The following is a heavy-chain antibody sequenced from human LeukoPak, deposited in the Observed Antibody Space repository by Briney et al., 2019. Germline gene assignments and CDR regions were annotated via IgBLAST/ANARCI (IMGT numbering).Heavy chain of an antibody. CDR2: ISSTVSYI. V-gene: IGHV3-21*01. Sequence: GGSLRLSCAASGFTFSSYSMNWVRQAPGKGLEWVSSISSTVSYIYYADSVKGRFTISRDNRKNSLYLQMNSLRVEDTAVYFCASGLTALLTAEGGFDYWGQGTLVTVSS. J-gene: IGHJ4*02. CDR3: ASGLTALLTAEGGFDY. CDR1: GFTFSSYS. D-gene: IGHD2-2*01.